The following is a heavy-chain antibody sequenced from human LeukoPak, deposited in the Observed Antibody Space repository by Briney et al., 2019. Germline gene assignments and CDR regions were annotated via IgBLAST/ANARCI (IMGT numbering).Heavy chain of an antibody. V-gene: IGHV4-59*01. D-gene: IGHD3-10*01. CDR1: GGSISSYY. Sequence: SETLSLTCTVSGGSISSYYWSWIRQPPGKGLEWIGYIYYSGSTNYNPSLKSRVTISVDTSKNQFSLKLSSVTAADTAVYYCARDSRSGSYYFFDYWGQGTLVTVSS. CDR3: ARDSRSGSYYFFDY. CDR2: IYYSGST. J-gene: IGHJ4*02.